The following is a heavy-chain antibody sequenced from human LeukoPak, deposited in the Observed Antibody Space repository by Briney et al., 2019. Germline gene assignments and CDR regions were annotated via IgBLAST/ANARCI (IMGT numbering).Heavy chain of an antibody. CDR3: AREREGYYYYYMDV. V-gene: IGHV1-2*02. Sequence: ASVKVSCKAPGYTFTGYYMHWVRQAPGQGLEWMGWINPNSGGTNYAQKFQGRVTMTRDTSISTAYMELSRLRSDDTAVYYCAREREGYYYYYMDVWGKGTTVTVSS. CDR1: GYTFTGYY. CDR2: INPNSGGT. J-gene: IGHJ6*03.